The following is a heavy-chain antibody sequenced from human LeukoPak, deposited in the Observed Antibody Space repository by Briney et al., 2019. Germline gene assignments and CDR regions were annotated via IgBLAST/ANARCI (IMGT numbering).Heavy chain of an antibody. J-gene: IGHJ4*02. CDR2: INSKSGAT. Sequence: APVRVSCKASGNTFDGYYFHWVRQAPGQGLEWMGWINSKSGATNHAQKFQGRLTMTRDTSISTAYMDLGRLTSDDTALYYCATNRATDGWYDLANWGQGALVTVSS. CDR1: GNTFDGYY. D-gene: IGHD6-19*01. CDR3: ATNRATDGWYDLAN. V-gene: IGHV1-2*02.